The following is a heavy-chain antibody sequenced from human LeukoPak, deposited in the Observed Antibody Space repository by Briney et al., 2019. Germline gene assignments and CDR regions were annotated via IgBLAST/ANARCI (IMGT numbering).Heavy chain of an antibody. CDR3: AKQSPYGGRFGVDDD. CDR1: GFIFSSYS. D-gene: IGHD1-26*01. Sequence: GGSLRLSCAASGFIFSSYSMNWVRQAPGKGLEWVSAINTNSGSIYYTDSVKGRFTTSRDNSKNTLYLQMNDLRPEDTAVYSCAKQSPYGGRFGVDDDWGRGTLVTVSS. CDR2: INTNSGSI. J-gene: IGHJ4*02. V-gene: IGHV3-23*01.